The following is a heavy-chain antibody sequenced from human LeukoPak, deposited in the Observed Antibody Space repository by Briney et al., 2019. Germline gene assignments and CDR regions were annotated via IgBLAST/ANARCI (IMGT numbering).Heavy chain of an antibody. CDR3: ARGYSSSWYRYNWFDP. D-gene: IGHD6-13*01. CDR1: GGSISSYY. CDR2: TYYSGST. J-gene: IGHJ5*02. V-gene: IGHV4-59*01. Sequence: SEPLSLTCTVSGGSISSYYWSWIRQPPGKGLEGCGYTYYSGSTNYNPSLKSRVTISVDTSKNQFSLKLSSVAAADTAVYYCARGYSSSWYRYNWFDPWGQGTLVTVSS.